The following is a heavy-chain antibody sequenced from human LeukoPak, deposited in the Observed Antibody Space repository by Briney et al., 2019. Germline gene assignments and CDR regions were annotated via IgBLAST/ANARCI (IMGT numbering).Heavy chain of an antibody. CDR1: GFTVDDYA. CDR3: AKDRIGSGWYYFDY. Sequence: GGSLRLSCAASGFTVDDYAMHWVRQAPGKGLGWVSGISWNSGSIGYADSVKGRFTISRDNAKNSLYLQMNSRRAEDTALYYCAKDRIGSGWYYFDYWGQGTLVTVSS. V-gene: IGHV3-9*01. D-gene: IGHD6-19*01. J-gene: IGHJ4*02. CDR2: ISWNSGSI.